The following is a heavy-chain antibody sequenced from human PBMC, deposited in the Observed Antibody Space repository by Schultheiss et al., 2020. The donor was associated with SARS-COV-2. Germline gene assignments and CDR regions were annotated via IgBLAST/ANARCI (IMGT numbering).Heavy chain of an antibody. Sequence: SETLSLTCAVSGGSISSTNWWSWVRQPPGKGLEWIGEIYHSGSTNYNASLKSRVTISVDTSKNQFSLKLSSVTAADTAVYYCARVLVSATNNNYYYYGMDVWGQGTTVTVSS. D-gene: IGHD1/OR15-1a*01. CDR3: ARVLVSATNNNYYYYGMDV. CDR2: IYHSGST. CDR1: GGSISSTNW. V-gene: IGHV4-4*02. J-gene: IGHJ6*02.